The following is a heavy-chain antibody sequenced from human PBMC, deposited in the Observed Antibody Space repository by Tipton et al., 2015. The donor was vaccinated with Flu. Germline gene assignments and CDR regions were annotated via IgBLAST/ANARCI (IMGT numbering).Heavy chain of an antibody. D-gene: IGHD1-1*01. J-gene: IGHJ2*01. CDR3: ARAVATSAGYFDL. Sequence: GSLRLSCEASGFTLSNYWMQWVRQVPGKGLVWLSRINIDGSTIVYADSVKGRFTVSRDNAKNTGYLQMNNLRAEDTAAYYCARAVATSAGYFDLWGRGTLVTVSS. CDR1: GFTLSNYW. V-gene: IGHV3-74*01. CDR2: INIDGSTI.